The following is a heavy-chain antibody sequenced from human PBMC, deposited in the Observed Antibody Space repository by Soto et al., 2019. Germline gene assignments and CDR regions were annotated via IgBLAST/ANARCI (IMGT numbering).Heavy chain of an antibody. V-gene: IGHV3-23*01. J-gene: IGHJ4*02. CDR2: ISGSDGIT. CDR3: GKLGSGSCYSYAEY. CDR1: GFTFSGHA. D-gene: IGHD2-15*01. Sequence: EVQVLESGGGLVQPGGSLRLSCAASGFTFSGHAMNWVRQAPGKGLEWVSVISGSDGITYYADSVKGRFIISRDNSKNTVYLQMNSLRAEDTAVYYCGKLGSGSCYSYAEYRGQGTLVTVSS.